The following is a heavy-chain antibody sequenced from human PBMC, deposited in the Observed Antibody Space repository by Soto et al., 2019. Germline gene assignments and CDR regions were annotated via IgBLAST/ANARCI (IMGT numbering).Heavy chain of an antibody. CDR1: GFSVSTSGVG. D-gene: IGHD3-10*01. CDR2: IYWDNDK. Sequence: QITLKESGPTLVKPTQTLTLTCTFSGFSVSTSGVGVAWIRQSPGKALEWIALIYWDNDKRYSPFLQSRVTITKDTSKNQVVLTMTNMDPVDTATYFCAHKGGRGAGMDVWGQGTTVNVSS. J-gene: IGHJ6*02. V-gene: IGHV2-5*02. CDR3: AHKGGRGAGMDV.